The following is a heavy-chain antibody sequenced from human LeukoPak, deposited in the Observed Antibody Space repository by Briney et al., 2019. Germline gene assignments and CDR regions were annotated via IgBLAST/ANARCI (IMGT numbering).Heavy chain of an antibody. CDR2: ISGSGTYV. V-gene: IGHV3-21*01. CDR1: GFTFSSYS. CDR3: ARASSKQLAGYLPDGFDI. Sequence: TGGSLRLSCAASGFTFSSYSMNWVRQAPGKGLEWVSSISGSGTYVYYADSVKGRFPISRDNAKNSLSLQMNSLRADDAAVYYCARASSKQLAGYLPDGFDIWGQGTMVTVSS. D-gene: IGHD3-9*01. J-gene: IGHJ3*02.